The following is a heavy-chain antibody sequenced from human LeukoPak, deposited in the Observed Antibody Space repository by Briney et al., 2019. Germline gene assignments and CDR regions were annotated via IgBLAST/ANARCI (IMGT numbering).Heavy chain of an antibody. CDR2: ISGSGGST. J-gene: IGHJ4*02. V-gene: IGHV3-23*01. Sequence: PGGSLRLSCAVSGFTFSSYGMSWGRQAPGKGLEWVSAISGSGGSTYYADSVKGRFTISRDNSKNTLYLQMNSLRAEDTAVYYCPGVTGGRSTMVRAHGDYWGQGTLVAVSS. D-gene: IGHD3-10*01. CDR1: GFTFSSYG. CDR3: PGVTGGRSTMVRAHGDY.